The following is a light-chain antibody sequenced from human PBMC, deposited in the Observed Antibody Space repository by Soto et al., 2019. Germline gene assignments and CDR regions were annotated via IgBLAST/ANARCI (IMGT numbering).Light chain of an antibody. CDR1: RGHSSYA. V-gene: IGLV4-69*01. CDR2: LNSDGSH. CDR3: QTWGTGIRV. J-gene: IGLJ2*01. Sequence: QAVVTQSPSASASLGASVKLTCTLSRGHSSYAIAWHQQQPEKGPRYLMKLNSDGSHSKGDGIPDRFSGSSSGAERYLTISSLQSEDEADYYCQTWGTGIRVFGGGTKLTVL.